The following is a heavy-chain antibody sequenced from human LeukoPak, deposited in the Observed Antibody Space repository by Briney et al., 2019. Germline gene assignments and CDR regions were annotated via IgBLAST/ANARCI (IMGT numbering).Heavy chain of an antibody. Sequence: PSETLSLTCTVSGGSISSYYWSWIRQPPGKGLEWIGYIYYSGRTNYNPSLKSRVTISVDTSKNQFSLKLSSVTAADTAVYYCARGGDPGGYYYYMDVWGKGTTVTVSS. J-gene: IGHJ6*03. V-gene: IGHV4-59*01. D-gene: IGHD2-21*02. CDR2: IYYSGRT. CDR3: ARGGDPGGYYYYMDV. CDR1: GGSISSYY.